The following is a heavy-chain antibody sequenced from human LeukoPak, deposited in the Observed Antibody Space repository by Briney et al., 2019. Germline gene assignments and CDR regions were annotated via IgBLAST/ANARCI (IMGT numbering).Heavy chain of an antibody. V-gene: IGHV1-69*04. CDR2: IIPILGIA. J-gene: IGHJ6*02. Sequence: SVKVSCKASGGTFSSYAISWVRQAPGQGLEWMGRIIPILGIANYVQKFQGRVTITADKSTSTAYMELSSLRSEDTAVYYCASSSWYGSLYYYYGMDVWGQGTTVTVSS. D-gene: IGHD6-13*01. CDR1: GGTFSSYA. CDR3: ASSSWYGSLYYYYGMDV.